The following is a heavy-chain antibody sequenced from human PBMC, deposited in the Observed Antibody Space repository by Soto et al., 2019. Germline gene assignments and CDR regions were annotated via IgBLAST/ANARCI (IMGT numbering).Heavy chain of an antibody. CDR1: GFTFSSYA. D-gene: IGHD1-1*01. CDR3: VKAADQSCTTGTFDY. Sequence: GGSLRLSCSASGFTFSSYAMHWVRQAPGKGLEYVSAISSNGGSTYYADSVKGRFTISRDNSKNTLYLQMSSLRAEDTAVYYCVKAADQSCTTGTFDYWGQGTLVTVSS. J-gene: IGHJ4*02. V-gene: IGHV3-64D*09. CDR2: ISSNGGST.